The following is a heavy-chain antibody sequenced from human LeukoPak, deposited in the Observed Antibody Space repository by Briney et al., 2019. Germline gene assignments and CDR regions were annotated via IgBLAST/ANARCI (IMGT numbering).Heavy chain of an antibody. CDR3: ARDASGEYYYDSSGYYRLSHYFDY. D-gene: IGHD3-22*01. J-gene: IGHJ4*02. V-gene: IGHV1-2*02. CDR2: INPNSGGT. CDR1: GYTFTGYY. Sequence: SVKVSCKASGYTFTGYYMHWVRQAPGQGLEWMGWINPNSGGTNYAQKLQGRVTMTTDTSTSTAYMELRSLRADDTAVYYCARDASGEYYYDSSGYYRLSHYFDYWGQGTLVTVSS.